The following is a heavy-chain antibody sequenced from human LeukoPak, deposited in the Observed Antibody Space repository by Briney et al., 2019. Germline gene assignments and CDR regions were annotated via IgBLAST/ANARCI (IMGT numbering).Heavy chain of an antibody. CDR1: GFTFSSYS. Sequence: GGSLRLSCAASGFTFSSYSMNWVRQAPGKGLEWVSSISSSSSYIYYADSVKGRFTISSDNAKNSLYLQMNSLRAEDTAVYYCASFGYSSSWYSDAFDIWGQGTMVTVSS. CDR2: ISSSSSYI. D-gene: IGHD6-13*01. V-gene: IGHV3-21*01. J-gene: IGHJ3*02. CDR3: ASFGYSSSWYSDAFDI.